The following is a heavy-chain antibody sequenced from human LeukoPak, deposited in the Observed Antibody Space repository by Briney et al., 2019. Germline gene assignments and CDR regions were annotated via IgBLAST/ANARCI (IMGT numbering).Heavy chain of an antibody. V-gene: IGHV5-51*01. CDR1: GQW. D-gene: IGHD6-19*01. CDR3: ARRSGIAVSFPDAFDL. Sequence: GESLKISCEATGQWIAWVRQMPGKGLEYMGIIHPGSSQTTYGPSFQDRVTISADQSTNTAYLEWISLEASDTAMYFCARRSGIAVSFPDAFDLWGQGTMVTVSS. CDR2: IHPGSSQT. J-gene: IGHJ3*01.